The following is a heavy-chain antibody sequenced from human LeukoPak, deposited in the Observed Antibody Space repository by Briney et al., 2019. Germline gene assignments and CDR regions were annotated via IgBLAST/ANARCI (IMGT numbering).Heavy chain of an antibody. CDR3: ARAARRYGDY. CDR2: ISAYNGNT. V-gene: IGHV1-18*04. CDR1: GYTFTGYY. J-gene: IGHJ4*02. D-gene: IGHD3-9*01. Sequence: ASVKVSCKASGYTFTGYYMHWVRQAPGQGLEWMGWISAYNGNTNYAQKLQGRVTMTTDTSTSTAYMELRSLRSDDTAVYYCARAARRYGDYWGQGTLVTVSS.